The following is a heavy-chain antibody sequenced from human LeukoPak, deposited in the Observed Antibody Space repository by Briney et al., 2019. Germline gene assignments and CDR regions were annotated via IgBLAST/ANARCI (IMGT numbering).Heavy chain of an antibody. J-gene: IGHJ4*02. Sequence: PGGALTLSCAASGFTFSSYARSWVRQAPGKGLEWVAAISGIGGSTYYASSVKGRFTISRDTSKNTLYLQMNSLRAEDTAVYYCAKDLSPSMTYYGSGSYYGDYWGQGTLVTVSS. CDR3: AKDLSPSMTYYGSGSYYGDY. CDR2: ISGIGGST. D-gene: IGHD3-10*01. CDR1: GFTFSSYA. V-gene: IGHV3-23*01.